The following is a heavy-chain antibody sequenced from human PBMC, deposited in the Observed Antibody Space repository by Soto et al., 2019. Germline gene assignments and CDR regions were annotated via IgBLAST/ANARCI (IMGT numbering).Heavy chain of an antibody. Sequence: PSETVSLTCTVSGGCISNYYWTWIRQPPGKGLEWIGYIYYSGSTNYNPSLKSRVTISVDTSKNQFSLKLSSVTAADTAVYYCARTPYYWGQGTLVTVSS. CDR2: IYYSGST. CDR1: GGCISNYY. V-gene: IGHV4-59*08. CDR3: ARTPYY. J-gene: IGHJ4*02.